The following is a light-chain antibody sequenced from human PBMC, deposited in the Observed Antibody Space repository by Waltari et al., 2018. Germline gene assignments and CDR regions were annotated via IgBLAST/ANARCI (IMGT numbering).Light chain of an antibody. J-gene: IGKJ2*01. CDR3: QQSYTTPYT. Sequence: DLVMTQSLDSLAVSLCERATHNCKHSRSVLYSSRDKNSLAWYQQRPGQPPKLLIYWASTRESGVPDRFSGSGSGTDFTLTISSLQAEDVAVYYCQQSYTTPYTFGQGTKVEIK. CDR2: WAS. V-gene: IGKV4-1*01. CDR1: RSVLYSSRDKNS.